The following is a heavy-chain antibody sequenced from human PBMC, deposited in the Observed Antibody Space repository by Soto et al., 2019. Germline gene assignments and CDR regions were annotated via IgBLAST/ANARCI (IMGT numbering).Heavy chain of an antibody. CDR2: ISSSSSYT. CDR1: GFTFSDYY. J-gene: IGHJ6*02. V-gene: IGHV3-11*06. CDR3: ARVLAAANTKYYYGMDV. Sequence: GGSLRLSCAASGFTFSDYYMSWIRQAPGKWLEWVSYISSSSSYTNYADSVKGRFTISRDNAKNSLYLQMNSLRAEDTAVYYCARVLAAANTKYYYGMDVWAKGXRSPSP. D-gene: IGHD6-13*01.